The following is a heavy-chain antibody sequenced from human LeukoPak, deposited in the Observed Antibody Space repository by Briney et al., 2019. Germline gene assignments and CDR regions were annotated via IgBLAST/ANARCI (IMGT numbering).Heavy chain of an antibody. V-gene: IGHV4-30-4*08. CDR2: IYYSGST. CDR1: GGSISSGDYY. J-gene: IGHJ6*03. CDR3: ASGPPIYYYYMDV. Sequence: PSQNLSLTCTVSGGSISSGDYYWSWIRQPPGKGLEWIGYIYYSGSTYYNPSLKSRVTISVDTSKNQFSLKLSSVTAADTAVYYCASGPPIYYYYMDVWGKGTTVTVSS.